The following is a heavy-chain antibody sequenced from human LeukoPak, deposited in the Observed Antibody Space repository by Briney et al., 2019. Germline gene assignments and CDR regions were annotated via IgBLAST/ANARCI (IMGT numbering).Heavy chain of an antibody. CDR3: AREAYGDYAGGWFDP. CDR2: ISYDGSNK. V-gene: IGHV3-30-3*01. D-gene: IGHD4-17*01. Sequence: GRSLRLSCAASGFTFSSYAMHWVRQAPGKGLGWVAVISYDGSNKYYADSVKGRFTISRDNSKNTLYLQMNSLRAEDTAVYYGAREAYGDYAGGWFDPWGQGTLVTVSS. J-gene: IGHJ5*02. CDR1: GFTFSSYA.